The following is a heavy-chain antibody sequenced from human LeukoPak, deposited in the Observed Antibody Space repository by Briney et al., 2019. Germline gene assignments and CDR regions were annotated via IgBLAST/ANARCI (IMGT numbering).Heavy chain of an antibody. D-gene: IGHD6-13*01. J-gene: IGHJ4*02. Sequence: GESLKISCKGSGYSFTTYWIGWVRQMPGEGLEWVGIIYPGDSDTTYSPSFQGQVTISADKSISTAYLQWSSLKASDTAIYYCGRVGGAEYSSSQPFDYWGQGTLVTFSS. CDR2: IYPGDSDT. CDR3: GRVGGAEYSSSQPFDY. CDR1: GYSFTTYW. V-gene: IGHV5-51*01.